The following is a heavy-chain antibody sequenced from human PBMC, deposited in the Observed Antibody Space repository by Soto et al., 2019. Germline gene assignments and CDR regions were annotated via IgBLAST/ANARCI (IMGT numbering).Heavy chain of an antibody. D-gene: IGHD1-1*01. J-gene: IGHJ4*02. V-gene: IGHV3-23*01. Sequence: PGGSLRLSCAASGFTFSSYAMSWVRQAPGKGLEWVSSISGSGGDTYYVDSVKGRFTIPRDNSKNTLSLQMNSLRVEDTAIYYCASGTTLDYFDYWGQGTLVTVS. CDR2: ISGSGGDT. CDR3: ASGTTLDYFDY. CDR1: GFTFSSYA.